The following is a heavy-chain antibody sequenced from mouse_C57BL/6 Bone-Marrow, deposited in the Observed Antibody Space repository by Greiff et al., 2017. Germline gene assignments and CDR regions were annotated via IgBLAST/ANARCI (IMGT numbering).Heavy chain of an antibody. D-gene: IGHD2-3*01. J-gene: IGHJ3*01. V-gene: IGHV1-63*01. CDR3: ARTWGYSSFAY. Sequence: QVQLQQSGAELVRPGTSVKMSCKASGYTFPNYWIGWAKPRPGHGLEWIGDIYPGGGYTNYNEKFKGKATLTADKSSSTAYMQFSSLTSEDSAIDYCARTWGYSSFAYWGQGTLVTVSA. CDR2: IYPGGGYT. CDR1: GYTFPNYW.